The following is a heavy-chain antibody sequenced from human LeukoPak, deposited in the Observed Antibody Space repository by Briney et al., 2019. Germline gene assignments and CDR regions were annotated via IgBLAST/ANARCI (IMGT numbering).Heavy chain of an antibody. CDR2: VSYDGSNK. Sequence: PGRSLRLSCAASGFTFSSYGMHWVRQAPGKGLEWVAVVSYDGSNKYYADSVKGRFTISRDNSKNTLYLQMNSLRAEDTAVYYCAKDKGSKGYYDSSGYSQNFDAFDIWGQGTVVTVSS. CDR3: AKDKGSKGYYDSSGYSQNFDAFDI. D-gene: IGHD3-22*01. CDR1: GFTFSSYG. V-gene: IGHV3-30*18. J-gene: IGHJ3*02.